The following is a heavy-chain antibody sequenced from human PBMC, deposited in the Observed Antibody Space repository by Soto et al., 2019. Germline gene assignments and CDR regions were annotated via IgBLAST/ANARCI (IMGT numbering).Heavy chain of an antibody. J-gene: IGHJ2*01. V-gene: IGHV3-21*04. CDR1: GFTFSYYP. D-gene: IGHD3-16*02. CDR3: TKSDGCGGGACYTGTYYYFDV. Sequence: EVQLVESGGGLVNPGGSLRLSCAASGFTFSYYPLHWVRRAPGKGLEWVSSISGVRDYIRYADSVKGRFAISRDKSKNTLSLQMNSLRVDDTAIYYCTKSDGCGGGACYTGTYYYFDVWGRGTLVTVSS. CDR2: ISGVRDYI.